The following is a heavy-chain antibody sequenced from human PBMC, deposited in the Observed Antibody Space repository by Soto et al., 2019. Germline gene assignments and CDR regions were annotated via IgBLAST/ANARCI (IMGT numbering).Heavy chain of an antibody. V-gene: IGHV3-23*01. CDR1: GFTFSSYA. Sequence: GGSLRLSCAASGFTFSSYAMSWVRQAPGKGLEWVSAISGSGGSTYYADSVKGRFTISRDNSKNTLYLQMNSLRAEDKAVYYCAKDLEQQLGFDYWGQGTLVTVSS. J-gene: IGHJ4*02. CDR2: ISGSGGST. CDR3: AKDLEQQLGFDY. D-gene: IGHD6-13*01.